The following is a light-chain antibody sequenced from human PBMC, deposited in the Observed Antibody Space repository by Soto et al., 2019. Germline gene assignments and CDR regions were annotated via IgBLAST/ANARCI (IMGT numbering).Light chain of an antibody. Sequence: QSVLTQPASVSGSPGQSITISCTGTSSDVGFYNFVSWYQQHPGKGPKLIIYEVTKRPSGISNRFSGSKSGNTASLTISGLQAEDEADYYCSSYTRTTTLVFGGGTKLTVL. CDR3: SSYTRTTTLV. V-gene: IGLV2-14*03. J-gene: IGLJ2*01. CDR1: SSDVGFYNF. CDR2: EVT.